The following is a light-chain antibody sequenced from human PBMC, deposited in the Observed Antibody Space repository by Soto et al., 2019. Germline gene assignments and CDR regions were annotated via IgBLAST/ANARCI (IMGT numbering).Light chain of an antibody. CDR1: QDITNY. J-gene: IGKJ5*01. V-gene: IGKV1-33*01. CDR2: GAS. Sequence: DIQMTQCPSSLSASVGDRVTITCQASQDITNYLNWYQQKPGKAPNLLIYGASNLETGVPSRFSGSGSGTDFTFTISSLQAEDIGTYFCQQYDSVFTFGQGTRLEIK. CDR3: QQYDSVFT.